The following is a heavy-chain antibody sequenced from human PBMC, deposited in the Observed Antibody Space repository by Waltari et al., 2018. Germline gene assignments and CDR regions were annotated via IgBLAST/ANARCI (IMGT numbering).Heavy chain of an antibody. CDR1: GFTFSSYS. D-gene: IGHD3-10*01. V-gene: IGHV3-21*02. CDR2: SSTSSIYR. Sequence: EVQLVESGGGLIQPGESLRLSCAASGFTFSSYSMIWVRRAPGKGVEWVASSSTSSIYRYYADAVKGRCTIARDNARKSLFLEMNTLRTDDTAIYYCARGGSNSGSGSDNWFDPWGQGTLVTVSS. CDR3: ARGGSNSGSGSDNWFDP. J-gene: IGHJ5*02.